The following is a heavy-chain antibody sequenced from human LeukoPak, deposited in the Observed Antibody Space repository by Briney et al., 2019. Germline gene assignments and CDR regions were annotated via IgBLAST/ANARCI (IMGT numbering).Heavy chain of an antibody. D-gene: IGHD3-22*01. CDR1: GGSISSSSYY. Sequence: SETLSLTCTVSGGSISSSSYYWGWIRQPPGKGLEWIGSIYYSGSTYYNPSLKSRVTISVDTSKNQFSLKLSSVTAADTAVYYCARDGGYDSSGYYFDYWGQGTLVTVSS. CDR2: IYYSGST. J-gene: IGHJ4*02. V-gene: IGHV4-39*07. CDR3: ARDGGYDSSGYYFDY.